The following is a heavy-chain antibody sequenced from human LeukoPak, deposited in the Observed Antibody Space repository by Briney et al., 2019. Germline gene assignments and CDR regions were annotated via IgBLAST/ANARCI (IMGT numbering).Heavy chain of an antibody. CDR2: IYHSGST. V-gene: IGHV4-30-2*01. CDR1: GGSISSGGYS. J-gene: IGHJ5*02. D-gene: IGHD3-22*01. Sequence: PSETLSLTCAVSGGSISSGGYSWSWIRQPPGKGLEWIGYIYHSGSTYYNPSLKSRVTISVGRSKNQFSLKLSSVTAADTAVYYCARAGGITMTGTPPNWFDPWGQGTLVTVSS. CDR3: ARAGGITMTGTPPNWFDP.